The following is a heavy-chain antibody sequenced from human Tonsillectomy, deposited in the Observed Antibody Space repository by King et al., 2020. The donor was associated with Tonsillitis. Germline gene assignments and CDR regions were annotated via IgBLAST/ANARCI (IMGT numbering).Heavy chain of an antibody. CDR3: ARDDTPVVEGAKFDY. CDR2: IIPYNGNT. CDR1: GYTFTNYG. V-gene: IGHV1-18*01. J-gene: IGHJ4*02. D-gene: IGHD5-18*01. Sequence: QLVQSGPEVKKPGASVKVSCKASGYTFTNYGISWVRQAPGQGLEWMGSIIPYNGNTNYAQNLQGRVTMTTDTSTSTAYMELRSLRSDDTAVYYCARDDTPVVEGAKFDYWGQGTLVTVSS.